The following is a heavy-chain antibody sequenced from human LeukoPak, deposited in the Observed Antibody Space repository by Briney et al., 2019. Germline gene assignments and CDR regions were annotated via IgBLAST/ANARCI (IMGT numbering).Heavy chain of an antibody. Sequence: PETLSLTCAVYGGSFSGYYWSWIRQPPGKGLEWIGEINHSGSTNYNPSLKSRVTISVDTSKNQFSLKLSSVTAADTAVYYCARVVTVNDYWGQGTLVTVSS. D-gene: IGHD4-17*01. CDR2: INHSGST. V-gene: IGHV4-34*01. J-gene: IGHJ4*02. CDR3: ARVVTVNDY. CDR1: GGSFSGYY.